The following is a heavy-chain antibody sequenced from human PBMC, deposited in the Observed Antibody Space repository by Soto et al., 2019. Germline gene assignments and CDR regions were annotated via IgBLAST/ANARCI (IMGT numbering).Heavy chain of an antibody. Sequence: LRLSCAASGFTFSSYGMHWVRQAPGKGLEWVAVIWYDGSNKYYADSVKGRFTISRDNSKNTLYLQMSSLRAEDTAVYYCARDLGGSYLDYWGQGTLVTVSS. D-gene: IGHD1-26*01. V-gene: IGHV3-33*01. CDR2: IWYDGSNK. CDR3: ARDLGGSYLDY. J-gene: IGHJ4*02. CDR1: GFTFSSYG.